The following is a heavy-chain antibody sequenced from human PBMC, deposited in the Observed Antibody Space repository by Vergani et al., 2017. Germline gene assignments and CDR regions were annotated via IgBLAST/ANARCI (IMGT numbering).Heavy chain of an antibody. Sequence: EVQLLESGGGLVQPGGSLGLSCAASGFTFSSYAMSWVRQAPGKGLEWVSAISGSGGSTYYADSVKGRFTISRDNSKNTLYLQMNSLRAEDTAVYYCAKDXSYCSSTSCDAFDIWGQGKMVTVSS. V-gene: IGHV3-23*01. CDR2: ISGSGGST. D-gene: IGHD2-2*01. CDR1: GFTFSSYA. J-gene: IGHJ3*02. CDR3: AKDXSYCSSTSCDAFDI.